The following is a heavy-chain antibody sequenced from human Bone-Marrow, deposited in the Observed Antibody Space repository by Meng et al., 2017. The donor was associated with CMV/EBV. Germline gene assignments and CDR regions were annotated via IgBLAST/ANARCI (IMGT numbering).Heavy chain of an antibody. CDR1: GFTFSSYA. V-gene: IGHV3-30*04. J-gene: IGHJ4*02. CDR2: ISYDGSNK. D-gene: IGHD6-13*01. CDR3: ARDFSSSWDGFQDY. Sequence: GGSLRLSCAASGFTFSSYAMHWVRQAPGKGLEWVAVISYDGSNKYYADSVKGRFTISRDNSKNTLYLQMNSLRAEDTAVYYCARDFSSSWDGFQDYWGQGTLVTFSS.